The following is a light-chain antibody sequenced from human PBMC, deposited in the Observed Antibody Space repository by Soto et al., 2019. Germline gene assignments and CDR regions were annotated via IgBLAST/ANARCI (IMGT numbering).Light chain of an antibody. CDR1: RSNIGSNT. J-gene: IGLJ1*01. Sequence: QAVVTQPPSASGTPGQRVTISCSGSRSNIGSNTVNWYQLLPGTAPKLLIYSNNQRPSGVPDRFSGSKSGTSASLAISGLQSEDEADYYCAAWDDSLNGPVFGTGTKVTVL. V-gene: IGLV1-44*01. CDR2: SNN. CDR3: AAWDDSLNGPV.